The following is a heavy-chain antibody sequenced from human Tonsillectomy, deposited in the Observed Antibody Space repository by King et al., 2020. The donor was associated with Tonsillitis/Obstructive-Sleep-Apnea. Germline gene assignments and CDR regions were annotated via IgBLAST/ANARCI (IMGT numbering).Heavy chain of an antibody. J-gene: IGHJ4*02. CDR1: GFTFSTYA. Sequence: VQLVESGGGVVQPGRSLRLSCAASGFTFSTYAMYWVRQAPGKGLEWVALILYDGDNKFYADSVKGRFTISRDNSKNTLYLQMNSLRPEDTAVYYCAQQRDSMIVVAPAFNYWGQGTLVTVSS. D-gene: IGHD3-22*01. V-gene: IGHV3-30*04. CDR3: AQQRDSMIVVAPAFNY. CDR2: ILYDGDNK.